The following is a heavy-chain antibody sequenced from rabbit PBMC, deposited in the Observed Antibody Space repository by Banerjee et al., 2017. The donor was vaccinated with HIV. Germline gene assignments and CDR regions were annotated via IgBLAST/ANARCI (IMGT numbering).Heavy chain of an antibody. CDR3: VRETETYAGGAYAWYFNL. D-gene: IGHD4-2*01. CDR1: GFSFSSYT. CDR2: IDPVFGTT. Sequence: QSLEESGGDLVKPGASLTLTCTASGFSFSSYTMNWVRQAPGKGLEWIGYIDPVFGTTYYANWVNGRFTISSHNAQNTLYLQLNSLTAADTATYFCVRETETYAGGAYAWYFNLWGQGTLVTVS. J-gene: IGHJ4*01. V-gene: IGHV1S7*01.